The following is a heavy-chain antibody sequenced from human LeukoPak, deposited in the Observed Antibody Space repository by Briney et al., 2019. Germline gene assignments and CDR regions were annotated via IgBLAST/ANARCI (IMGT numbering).Heavy chain of an antibody. CDR3: VSGSLQSGYNFDY. CDR2: IKYDGSAT. J-gene: IGHJ4*02. D-gene: IGHD3-3*01. CDR1: GFTFSNYW. Sequence: GGSLRLSCAASGFTFSNYWMHWIRQVPGKGLVWVSHIKYDGSATNYADSVKGRFTISRDNAKNTLYLQMNSLRPEDTAVYYCVSGSLQSGYNFDYWGQGALVTVSS. V-gene: IGHV3-74*01.